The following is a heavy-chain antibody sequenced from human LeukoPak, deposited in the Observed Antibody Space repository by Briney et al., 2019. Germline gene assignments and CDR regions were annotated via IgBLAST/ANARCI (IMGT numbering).Heavy chain of an antibody. CDR2: FDPEDGET. V-gene: IGHV1-24*01. D-gene: IGHD3-10*01. CDR3: ATRGRDGELFEHDAFDI. Sequence: ASVKVSCKVSGYTLTELSMHWVRQAPGKGLVWMGGFDPEDGETIYAQKFQGRVTMTEDTSTDTAYMELTSLRSEDTAVYYCATRGRDGELFEHDAFDIWGQGTMVTVSS. CDR1: GYTLTELS. J-gene: IGHJ3*02.